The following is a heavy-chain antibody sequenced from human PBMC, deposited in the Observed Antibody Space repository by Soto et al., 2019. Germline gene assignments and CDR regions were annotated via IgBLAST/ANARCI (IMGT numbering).Heavy chain of an antibody. CDR3: ARALVHSGYYSDY. Sequence: GGSLRLSCAASGFTFSSYSMNWVRQAPGKGLEWVSSISSSSSYIYYADSVKGRFTISRDNAKNSLYLQMNSLRAEDTAVYYCARALVHSGYYSDYWGQGTLVTVSS. CDR2: ISSSSSYI. D-gene: IGHD5-12*01. CDR1: GFTFSSYS. J-gene: IGHJ4*02. V-gene: IGHV3-21*01.